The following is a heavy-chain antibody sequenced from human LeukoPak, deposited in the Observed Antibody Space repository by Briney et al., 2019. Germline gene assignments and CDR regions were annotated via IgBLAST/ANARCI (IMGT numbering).Heavy chain of an antibody. CDR3: ARSIVGATPFDY. CDR2: IYPGDSDT. J-gene: IGHJ4*02. V-gene: IGHV5-51*01. CDR1: GYSFTSYW. Sequence: GESLKISCKGSGYSFTSYWIGWVPRLPGKGLDWMGIIYPGDSDTRYSPSFQGQVTISADKSISTAYLQWSSLKASDTAMYYCARSIVGATPFDYWGQGTLVTVSS. D-gene: IGHD1-26*01.